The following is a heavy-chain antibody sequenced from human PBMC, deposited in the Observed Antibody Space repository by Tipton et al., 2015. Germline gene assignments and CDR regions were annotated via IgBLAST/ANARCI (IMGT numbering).Heavy chain of an antibody. V-gene: IGHV3-7*01. CDR1: GVTFSRTW. CDR2: IREDGSEK. Sequence: SLRLSCAASGVTFSRTWMGWVRQAPGKGLEWVGNIREDGSEKYYGDSVKGRFTISSDKAKNSVYLKMNSLRDEDTAVYYCARWGVDYGMDVWGQGTTVTVSS. D-gene: IGHD3-16*01. J-gene: IGHJ6*02. CDR3: ARWGVDYGMDV.